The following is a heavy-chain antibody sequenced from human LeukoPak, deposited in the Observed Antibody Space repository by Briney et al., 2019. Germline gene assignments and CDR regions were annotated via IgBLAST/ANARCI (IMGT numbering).Heavy chain of an antibody. CDR2: ISWDGGST. CDR1: GFTFDDYA. Sequence: PGGSLRLSCAASGFTFDDYAMHWVRQAPGKGLEWVSLISWDGGSTYYADSVKGRFTISRDNSKNSLYLQMNSLRAEDTGLYYCAKSPLYYDFWSGYYHWGQGTLVTVSS. CDR3: AKSPLYYDFWSGYYH. J-gene: IGHJ4*02. V-gene: IGHV3-43D*03. D-gene: IGHD3-3*01.